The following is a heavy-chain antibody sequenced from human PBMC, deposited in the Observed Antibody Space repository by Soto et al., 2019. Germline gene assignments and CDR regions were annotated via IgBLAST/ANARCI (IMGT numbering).Heavy chain of an antibody. CDR3: AKDHQTYNWDYLFDS. Sequence: QPXGSLRLSCAAAGFTFSINDMHWVRQAPGRGLEWVAVISNDGNNKYYADSVKGRFTLSRDNSKNMVYLQMDSLRVEDTAVYFCAKDHQTYNWDYLFDSWGPGTLVTVSS. J-gene: IGHJ4*02. CDR1: GFTFSIND. D-gene: IGHD1-7*01. V-gene: IGHV3-30*18. CDR2: ISNDGNNK.